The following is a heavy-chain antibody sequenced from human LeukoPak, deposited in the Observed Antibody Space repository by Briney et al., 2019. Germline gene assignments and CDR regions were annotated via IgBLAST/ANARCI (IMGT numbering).Heavy chain of an antibody. J-gene: IGHJ4*02. CDR1: GFTFDDYA. CDR2: ISWNSGSI. Sequence: GGSLRLSCAASGFTFDDYAMHWVRQAPGKGLEWVSGISWNSGSIGYADSVKGRFTISRDNAKNSLYLQMNSLRAEDTALYYCAKAKSRNYGGNAATFDYWGQGTLVTVSS. D-gene: IGHD4-23*01. CDR3: AKAKSRNYGGNAATFDY. V-gene: IGHV3-9*01.